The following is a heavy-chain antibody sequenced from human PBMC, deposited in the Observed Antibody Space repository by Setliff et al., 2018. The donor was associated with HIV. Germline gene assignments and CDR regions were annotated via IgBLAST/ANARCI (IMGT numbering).Heavy chain of an antibody. J-gene: IGHJ6*02. CDR1: GFTFSSYS. V-gene: IGHV3-7*01. D-gene: IGHD3-22*01. CDR2: IHEDGTQK. CDR3: ARGPRSFYYDSTGPYSYYYGMDV. Sequence: PGGSLRLSCAASGFTFSSYSMSWVRQAPGKGLEWVANIHEDGTQKYFVDSVRGRFTISRDNAKNSLYLQMNSLRGEDTALYYCARGPRSFYYDSTGPYSYYYGMDVWGQGTTVTVS.